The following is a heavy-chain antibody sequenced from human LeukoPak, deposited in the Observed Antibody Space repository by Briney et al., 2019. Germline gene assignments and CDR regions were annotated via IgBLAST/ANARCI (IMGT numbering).Heavy chain of an antibody. CDR3: AGVGPYCGGACYTRIPNWFDP. Sequence: ASVKVSCKASGYTFTSYDINWVRQATGQGLEWMGWMNPNSGNTGYAQKFQGRVTMTRNTSINTAYLELSSLRSDDTAVYYCAGVGPYCGGACYTRIPNWFDPWGQGILVTVSS. J-gene: IGHJ5*02. CDR1: GYTFTSYD. D-gene: IGHD2-21*02. CDR2: MNPNSGNT. V-gene: IGHV1-8*01.